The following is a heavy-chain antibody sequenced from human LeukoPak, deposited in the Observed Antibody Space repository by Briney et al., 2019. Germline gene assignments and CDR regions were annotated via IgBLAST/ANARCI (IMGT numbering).Heavy chain of an antibody. Sequence: ASVKVSCKASGYTFTGYAMHWVRQAPGQRLEWMGWINAGNGNTKYSQKFQGRVTITRDTSASTAYMELSSLRSEDTAVYYCAREPDYYDSSVLDPWGQGTLVTVSS. CDR2: INAGNGNT. J-gene: IGHJ5*02. V-gene: IGHV1-3*01. D-gene: IGHD3-22*01. CDR3: AREPDYYDSSVLDP. CDR1: GYTFTGYA.